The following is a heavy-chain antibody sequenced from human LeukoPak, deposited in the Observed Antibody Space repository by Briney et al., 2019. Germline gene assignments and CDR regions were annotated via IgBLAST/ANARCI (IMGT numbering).Heavy chain of an antibody. J-gene: IGHJ4*02. D-gene: IGHD1-26*01. Sequence: SETLSLTCTVSGDSISSSSYYWGWIRQPPGKGLGWIGNIYYSGSTYYNPSLKSRVTISVDTSKNQFSLKLSSVTAADTAVYYCARDGGSYPPLSFDYWGQGTLVTVSS. CDR3: ARDGGSYPPLSFDY. V-gene: IGHV4-39*07. CDR1: GDSISSSSYY. CDR2: IYYSGST.